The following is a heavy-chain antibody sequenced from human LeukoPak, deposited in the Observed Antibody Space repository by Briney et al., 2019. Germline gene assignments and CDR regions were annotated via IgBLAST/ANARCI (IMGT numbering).Heavy chain of an antibody. D-gene: IGHD6-13*01. CDR1: GFTFDDYA. CDR2: ISWNSGSI. V-gene: IGHV3-9*01. CDR3: ARGDSSSWYSTHTYFDY. Sequence: GGSLRLSCAASGFTFDDYAMHWVRQAPGKGLEWVSGISWNSGSIGYADSVKGRFTISRDNAKNSLYLQMNSLRAEDTALYYCARGDSSSWYSTHTYFDYWGQGTLVTVSS. J-gene: IGHJ4*02.